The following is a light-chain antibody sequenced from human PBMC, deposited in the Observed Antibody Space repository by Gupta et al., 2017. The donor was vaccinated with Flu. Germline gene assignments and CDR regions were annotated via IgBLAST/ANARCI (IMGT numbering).Light chain of an antibody. Sequence: TLSWSTEERATLSCRASQSVSNTYLAWYQQTPGQAPRLLIYGASSRATGIPDRFSGSGSGTDFTLTISRVEPEDVALYYFQQDGSSPITFGQGTRLEIK. CDR2: GAS. V-gene: IGKV3-20*01. J-gene: IGKJ5*01. CDR3: QQDGSSPIT. CDR1: QSVSNTY.